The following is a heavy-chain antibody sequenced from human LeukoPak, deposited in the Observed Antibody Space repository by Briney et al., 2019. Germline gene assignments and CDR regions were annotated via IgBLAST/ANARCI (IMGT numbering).Heavy chain of an antibody. CDR1: SGSLSSDNYC. CDR2: ICYTGST. CDR3: ARGGLLWANQKDY. V-gene: IGHV4-31*03. D-gene: IGHD3-10*01. Sequence: PSETLSLTCNVSSGSLSSDNYCWSWIRQHPGKGLEWIGYICYTGSTYYNPSLKSRVTISVDTSKNQFSLKLSSVTAADTAVYYCARGGLLWANQKDYWGQGTLVTVSS. J-gene: IGHJ4*02.